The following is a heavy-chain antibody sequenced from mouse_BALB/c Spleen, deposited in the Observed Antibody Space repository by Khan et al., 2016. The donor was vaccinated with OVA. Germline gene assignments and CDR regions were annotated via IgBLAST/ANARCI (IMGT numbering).Heavy chain of an antibody. CDR1: GFTFTSYG. CDR3: ATSYFYGYYFDY. CDR2: ISSDSNTI. J-gene: IGHJ2*01. V-gene: IGHV5-17*02. Sequence: EVKLEESGGGLVQSGGSRKLSCAASGFTFTSYGMHWIRQAPEKGLEWVAYISSDSNTIYYADTVKGRFTISRDNPKNTLFLQMTSLGSGDTAMYFCATSYFYGYYFDYWGQGTTLTVSS. D-gene: IGHD1-1*01.